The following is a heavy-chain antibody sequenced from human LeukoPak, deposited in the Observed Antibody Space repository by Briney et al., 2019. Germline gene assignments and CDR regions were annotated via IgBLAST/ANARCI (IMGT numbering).Heavy chain of an antibody. Sequence: GASVKVSCKASGYTFTSYYMHWVRQAPGQGLEWMGIINPSGGSTSYAQKFQGRVTMTRDTSTSTVYMELSSLRSEDTAVYYCARAQGNTYYDFWSGYSNFDYWGQGTLVTVSS. CDR1: GYTFTSYY. J-gene: IGHJ4*02. CDR3: ARAQGNTYYDFWSGYSNFDY. V-gene: IGHV1-46*01. D-gene: IGHD3-3*01. CDR2: INPSGGST.